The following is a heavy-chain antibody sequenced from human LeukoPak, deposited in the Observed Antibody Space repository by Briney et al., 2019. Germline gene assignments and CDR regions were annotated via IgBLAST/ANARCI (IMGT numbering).Heavy chain of an antibody. CDR2: INHSGST. Sequence: SETLSLTCAVYGGSFSGYYWSWIRQPPGKGLEWIGEINHSGSTNYNPSLKSRVTISVDTSKNQFSLKLSSVTAADTAVYYCASNMVRGPGLWYYGMDVWSKGTTVTVSS. CDR3: ASNMVRGPGLWYYGMDV. D-gene: IGHD3-10*01. J-gene: IGHJ6*04. V-gene: IGHV4-34*01. CDR1: GGSFSGYY.